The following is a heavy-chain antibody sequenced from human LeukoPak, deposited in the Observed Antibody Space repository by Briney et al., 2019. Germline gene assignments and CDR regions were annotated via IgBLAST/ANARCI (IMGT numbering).Heavy chain of an antibody. CDR2: ISYDGSNK. CDR1: GFTFSSYG. J-gene: IGHJ4*02. CDR3: AKAPGWDIVVVPAGPFDY. D-gene: IGHD2-2*01. Sequence: PGGSLRLSCAASGFTFSSYGMHWVRQAPGKGLEWVAVISYDGSNKYYADSVKGRFTIPRDNSKNTLYLQMNSLRAEDTAVYYCAKAPGWDIVVVPAGPFDYWGQGTLVTVSS. V-gene: IGHV3-30*18.